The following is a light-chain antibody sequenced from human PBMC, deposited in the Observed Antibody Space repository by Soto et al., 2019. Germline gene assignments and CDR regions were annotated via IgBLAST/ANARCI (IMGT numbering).Light chain of an antibody. CDR1: QSIYRW. CDR3: QQYNTNL. V-gene: IGKV1-5*01. CDR2: DAS. Sequence: DIQLTQSPSTLSAFVGDRVTITCRASQSIYRWLAWYQQKRGEAPRLLIYDASNLQSGVPSRFSGSGSGTEFTLTINGLQAEDCATFSCQQYNTNLFGQGTKVEVK. J-gene: IGKJ1*01.